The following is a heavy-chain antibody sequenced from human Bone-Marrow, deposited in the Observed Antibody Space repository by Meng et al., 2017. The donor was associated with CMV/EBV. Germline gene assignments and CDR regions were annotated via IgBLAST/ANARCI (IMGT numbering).Heavy chain of an antibody. Sequence: GESLKISCAASGFTFSSYAMHWVRQAPGKGLEWVAVISYDGSNKYYADSVKGRFTISRDNSKNTLYLQMNSLRAEDTAVYYCARNGSGSSLAADAFDIWGQGTMVTV. J-gene: IGHJ3*02. V-gene: IGHV3-30*04. CDR1: GFTFSSYA. CDR3: ARNGSGSSLAADAFDI. CDR2: ISYDGSNK. D-gene: IGHD1-26*01.